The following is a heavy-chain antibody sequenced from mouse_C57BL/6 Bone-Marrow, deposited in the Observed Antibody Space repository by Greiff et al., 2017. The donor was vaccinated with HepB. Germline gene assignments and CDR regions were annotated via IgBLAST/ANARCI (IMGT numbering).Heavy chain of an antibody. J-gene: IGHJ2*01. CDR3: ARYPLYYYGSSYAFDY. V-gene: IGHV5-17*01. D-gene: IGHD1-1*01. CDR1: GFTFSDYG. CDR2: ISSGSSTI. Sequence: EVQLVESGGGLVKPGGSLKLSCAASGFTFSDYGMHWVRQAPEKGLEWVAYISSGSSTIYYADTVKGRFTISRDNAKNTLFLQMTSLRSEDTAMYYCARYPLYYYGSSYAFDYWGQGTTLTVSS.